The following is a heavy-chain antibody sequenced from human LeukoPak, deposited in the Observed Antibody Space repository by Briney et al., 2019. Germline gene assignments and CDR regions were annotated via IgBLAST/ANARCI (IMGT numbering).Heavy chain of an antibody. CDR3: ARTRRDFWSGYYDYYFDY. CDR2: IYYSGST. D-gene: IGHD3-3*01. CDR1: GGSISSYY. V-gene: IGHV4-59*01. J-gene: IGHJ4*02. Sequence: PSETLSLTCTVSGGSISSYYWSWIRQPPGKGLEWIGYIYYSGSTNYNPSLKSRVTISVDTSKNQFSLKLSSVTAADTAVYYCARTRRDFWSGYYDYYFDYWGQGTLVTVSS.